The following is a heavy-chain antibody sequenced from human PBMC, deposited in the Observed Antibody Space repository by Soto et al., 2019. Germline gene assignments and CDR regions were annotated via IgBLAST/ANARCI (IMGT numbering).Heavy chain of an antibody. CDR2: ISTDGRDK. V-gene: IGHV3-30*18. J-gene: IGHJ4*02. D-gene: IGHD4-17*01. Sequence: GGSLRLSCAASGLTYSNYGMHWVRQAPGKGLEWVAIISTDGRDKYYVDSVKGRFTISRDNSENTLYLQMNSLREEDTAVYYCAKGVPIYGEGPDHWGQGTLVTVSS. CDR3: AKGVPIYGEGPDH. CDR1: GLTYSNYG.